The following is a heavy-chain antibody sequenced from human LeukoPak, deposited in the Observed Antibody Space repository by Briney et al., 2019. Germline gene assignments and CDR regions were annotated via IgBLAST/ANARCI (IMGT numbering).Heavy chain of an antibody. D-gene: IGHD1-26*01. CDR1: GLTFSSFW. CDR3: AKNGGSWPYYFDY. Sequence: GGSLRLSCAASGLTFSSFWMSRVRQAPGKGLEWVANIKQDGDEKYYVDSVKGRFTISRDNAKNSLYLEMNSLRAEDTAVYYCAKNGGSWPYYFDYWGQGTLVTVSS. J-gene: IGHJ4*02. CDR2: IKQDGDEK. V-gene: IGHV3-7*01.